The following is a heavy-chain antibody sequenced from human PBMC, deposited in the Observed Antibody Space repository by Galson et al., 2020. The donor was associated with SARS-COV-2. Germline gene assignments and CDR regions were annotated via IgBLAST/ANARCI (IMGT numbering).Heavy chain of an antibody. J-gene: IGHJ6*03. D-gene: IGHD6-13*01. V-gene: IGHV3-23*01. CDR1: GFTFSSYA. CDR3: AKDPGIAAADPYDYYYFYLDV. Sequence: GGSLRLSCAASGFTFSSYAMSWVRQAPGKGLEWVSAISGSGGSTYYADSVKGRFTISRDNSKNTLYLQMNSLRAEDTAVYYCAKDPGIAAADPYDYYYFYLDVWGKGTTVTVSS. CDR2: ISGSGGST.